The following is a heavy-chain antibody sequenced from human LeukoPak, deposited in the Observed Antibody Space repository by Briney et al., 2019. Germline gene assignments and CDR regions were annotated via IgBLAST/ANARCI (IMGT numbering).Heavy chain of an antibody. D-gene: IGHD4-17*01. CDR2: ISYDGTNK. V-gene: IGHV3-30*03. J-gene: IGHJ4*02. CDR3: ARDSYGDYYFDY. Sequence: GGSLRLSCAASGFTFSSYWMNWVRQAPGRGLEWVAVISYDGTNKYYGESVKGRFTISRDNSKNTLYLQMNSLREDDTAVYYCARDSYGDYYFDYWGQGTLVTVSS. CDR1: GFTFSSYW.